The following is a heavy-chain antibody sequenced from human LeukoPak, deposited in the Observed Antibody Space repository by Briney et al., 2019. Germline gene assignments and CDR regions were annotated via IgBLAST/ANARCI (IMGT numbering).Heavy chain of an antibody. CDR1: GGSISSYY. Sequence: PSETLSLTCTVSGGSISSYYWSWIRQPPGKGLEWIGYIYYSGSTNYNPSLKSRVTISLDTSKNQFSLKLTSVTAADTAVYYCARKYDSSGSGFDYWGQGTLVTVSS. J-gene: IGHJ4*02. CDR3: ARKYDSSGSGFDY. D-gene: IGHD3-22*01. CDR2: IYYSGST. V-gene: IGHV4-59*08.